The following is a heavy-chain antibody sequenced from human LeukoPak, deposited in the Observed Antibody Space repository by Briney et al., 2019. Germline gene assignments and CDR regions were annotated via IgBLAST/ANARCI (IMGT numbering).Heavy chain of an antibody. Sequence: SETLSLTCTVSGGSISSYYWSWIRQPPGKGLEWIGYIYYSGSTNYNPSLKSRVTISVDTSKNQFSLKLSSVTAADTAVYYCARDNKGQREAFDIWGQGTXVTVSS. CDR2: IYYSGST. J-gene: IGHJ3*02. CDR1: GGSISSYY. CDR3: ARDNKGQREAFDI. V-gene: IGHV4-59*01. D-gene: IGHD2/OR15-2a*01.